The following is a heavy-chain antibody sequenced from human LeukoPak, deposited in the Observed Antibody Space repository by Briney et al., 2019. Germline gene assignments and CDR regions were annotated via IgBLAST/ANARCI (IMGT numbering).Heavy chain of an antibody. D-gene: IGHD4-17*01. V-gene: IGHV3-21*04. CDR1: GFTFSSYS. Sequence: GGSLRLSCAASGFTFSSYSMNWVRQAPGKGLEWVSSISSSSSYIYYADSVKGRFTISRDNAKNSLYLQMNSLRAEDTAVYYCARVSTMKSRLRSTPAAFDIWGQGTMVTVSS. J-gene: IGHJ3*02. CDR3: ARVSTMKSRLRSTPAAFDI. CDR2: ISSSSSYI.